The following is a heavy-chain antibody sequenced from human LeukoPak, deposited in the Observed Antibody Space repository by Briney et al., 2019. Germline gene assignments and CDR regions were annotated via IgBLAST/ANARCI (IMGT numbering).Heavy chain of an antibody. D-gene: IGHD5-18*01. J-gene: IGHJ4*02. Sequence: GGSLRLSCAASGFTFSSYWMHWVRQAPGKGLVCVSRIYSDGSSTTYADSVKGRFTISRDNAKNTLYRQMNSLRAEDTAVYKCACNTGRQIWYPLDDWGQGTPVTVSS. CDR3: ACNTGRQIWYPLDD. CDR2: IYSDGSST. CDR1: GFTFSSYW. V-gene: IGHV3-74*01.